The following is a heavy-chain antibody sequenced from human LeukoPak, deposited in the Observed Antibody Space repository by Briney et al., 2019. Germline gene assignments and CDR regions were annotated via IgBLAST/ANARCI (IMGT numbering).Heavy chain of an antibody. CDR2: IRQDGSEK. V-gene: IGHV3-7*01. CDR1: GFTFSSHD. D-gene: IGHD3-10*01. CDR3: ARLSAMVRGPEDIFYFEY. Sequence: PGGSLRLSCLGSGFTFSSHDMDWVRQAPGKGLEWVANIRQDGSEKYYADSVKGRFTISRDIAKQSVFLQMNSLRAEDTALYYCARLSAMVRGPEDIFYFEYWGLGTLVTVSS. J-gene: IGHJ4*02.